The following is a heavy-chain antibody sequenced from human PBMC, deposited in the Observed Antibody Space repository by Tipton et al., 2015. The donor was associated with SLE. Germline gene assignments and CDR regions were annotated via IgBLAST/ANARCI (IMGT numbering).Heavy chain of an antibody. Sequence: TLSLTCAVYGGSFSGSFWTWIRQPPGKGLEWIGEITYRGRAEYNPSLMSRVTISLDTSKTQFSLKLRSVTAADTAIYYCARGGYSSGWYGDYFVYCGQGTLVTVSS. J-gene: IGHJ4*02. CDR2: ITYRGRA. CDR3: ARGGYSSGWYGDYFVY. D-gene: IGHD6-19*01. V-gene: IGHV4-34*01. CDR1: GGSFSGSF.